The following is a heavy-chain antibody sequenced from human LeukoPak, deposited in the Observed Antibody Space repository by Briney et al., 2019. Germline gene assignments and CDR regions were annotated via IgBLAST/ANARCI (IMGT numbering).Heavy chain of an antibody. Sequence: GGSLRLSCAASGFTFSDYYMSWIRQAPGKGLEWVSYISSSGSTIYYADSVKGRFTISRDNAKNSLYLQMNSLRAEDTAVYYCIYSSSWYYFDYWGQGTLVTVSS. CDR1: GFTFSDYY. CDR2: ISSSGSTI. D-gene: IGHD6-13*01. CDR3: IYSSSWYYFDY. J-gene: IGHJ4*02. V-gene: IGHV3-11*04.